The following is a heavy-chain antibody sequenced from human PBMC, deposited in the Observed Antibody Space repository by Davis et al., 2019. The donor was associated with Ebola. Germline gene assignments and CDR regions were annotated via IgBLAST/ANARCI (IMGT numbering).Heavy chain of an antibody. D-gene: IGHD3-22*01. CDR3: AKDRGSSGYYS. J-gene: IGHJ4*02. V-gene: IGHV4-59*01. CDR2: IYYSGST. Sequence: MPSETLSPTCTLSGGSISSYYWSWIRQPPGKGLEWIGYIYYSGSTNYNPSLKSRVTISVDTSKNQFSLKLSSVTAADTAVYYCAKDRGSSGYYSWGQGTLVTVSS. CDR1: GGSISSYY.